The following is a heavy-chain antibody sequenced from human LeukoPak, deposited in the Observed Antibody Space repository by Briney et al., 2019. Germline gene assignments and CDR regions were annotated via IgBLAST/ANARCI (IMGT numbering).Heavy chain of an antibody. CDR3: ATETYYYYDSSGYFDY. J-gene: IGHJ4*02. D-gene: IGHD3-22*01. V-gene: IGHV1-24*01. CDR2: FDPEDGET. Sequence: ASVKVSCKVSGYTLTELSMHWVRQAPGKGLEWMGGFDPEDGETIYVQKFQGRVTMTEDTSTDTAYMELSSLRSEDTAVYYCATETYYYYDSSGYFDYWGQGTLVTVSS. CDR1: GYTLTELS.